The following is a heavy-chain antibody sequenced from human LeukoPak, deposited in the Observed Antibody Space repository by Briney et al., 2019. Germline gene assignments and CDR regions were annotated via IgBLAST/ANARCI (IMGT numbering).Heavy chain of an antibody. D-gene: IGHD5-12*01. J-gene: IGHJ4*02. Sequence: PGRSLRLSCAASGFTFDDYAMHWVRQAPGKGLEWVSGISLNSGSIGYADSVKGRFTISRDNAKNSLYLQMNSLRSKDTALYYCAKDIEDSGYDSSFDYWGQGTLVTVSS. V-gene: IGHV3-9*01. CDR3: AKDIEDSGYDSSFDY. CDR2: ISLNSGSI. CDR1: GFTFDDYA.